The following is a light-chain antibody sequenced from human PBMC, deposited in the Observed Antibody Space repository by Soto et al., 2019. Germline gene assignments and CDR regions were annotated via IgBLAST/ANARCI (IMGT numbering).Light chain of an antibody. Sequence: QSVLTQPPSVSAAPGQKVTISCSGSSSNIGNNYVSWYQQVPGTAPQLLIFDSDKRPSGIPDRFSGSKSGTSATLGVTGLQTGDEADYYCGTWDNSLPGWVFGGGTKVTVL. CDR2: DSD. V-gene: IGLV1-51*01. J-gene: IGLJ3*02. CDR1: SSNIGNNY. CDR3: GTWDNSLPGWV.